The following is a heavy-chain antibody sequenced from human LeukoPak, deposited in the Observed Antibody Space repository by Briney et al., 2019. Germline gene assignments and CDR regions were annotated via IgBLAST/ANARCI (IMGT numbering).Heavy chain of an antibody. CDR3: ARHMGLGYSYGYPYFDY. D-gene: IGHD5-18*01. V-gene: IGHV4-59*08. CDR2: IYYSGST. J-gene: IGHJ4*02. CDR1: GGSISSYY. Sequence: PSETLSLTCTVSGGSISSYYWGWIRQPPGKGLEWIGYIYYSGSTNYNPSLKSRVTISVDTSKNQFSLKLSSVTAAGTAVYYCARHMGLGYSYGYPYFDYWGQGTLVTVSS.